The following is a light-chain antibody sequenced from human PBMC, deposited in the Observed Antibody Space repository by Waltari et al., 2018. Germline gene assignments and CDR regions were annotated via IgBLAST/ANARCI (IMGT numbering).Light chain of an antibody. CDR1: QRVLYSSNNKNY. J-gene: IGKJ4*01. V-gene: IGKV4-1*01. CDR2: WAS. Sequence: DILMTQSPDSLAVSLRERPPINCKSSQRVLYSSNNKNYLAWYHQKPGQPPNLLIYWASTRESGVPDRFSGSGSGTDFTLTISSLQAEDVAVYYCQQYYSTLTFGGGTKVEIK. CDR3: QQYYSTLT.